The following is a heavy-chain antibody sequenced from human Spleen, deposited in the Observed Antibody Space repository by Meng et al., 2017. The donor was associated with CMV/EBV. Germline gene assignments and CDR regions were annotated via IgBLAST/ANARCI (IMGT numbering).Heavy chain of an antibody. J-gene: IGHJ4*02. V-gene: IGHV3-21*01. D-gene: IGHD6-19*01. CDR3: ARDALSSGGDY. Sequence: GESLKISCKASGFTFSSYSMNWVRQAPGKGLEWVSSISSSSSYIYYADSVKGRFTISRDNARNSVFLLMGSLRAEDTAFYYCARDALSSGGDYWGQGALVTVSS. CDR2: ISSSSSYI. CDR1: GFTFSSYS.